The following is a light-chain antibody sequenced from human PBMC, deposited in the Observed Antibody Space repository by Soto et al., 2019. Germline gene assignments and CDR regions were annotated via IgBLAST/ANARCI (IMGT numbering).Light chain of an antibody. CDR3: QQYYDFRT. CDR1: QSFRGL. J-gene: IGKJ1*01. CDR2: DAY. Sequence: EVVLTQSPVTLSLSPGERATLSCRARQSFRGLLAWYQQKPGQAPRLLIYDAYNRATGIPPRFSGSGSGTDFTLTISSLQPDDYGTYYCQQYYDFRTFGQGTKVDIK. V-gene: IGKV3-11*01.